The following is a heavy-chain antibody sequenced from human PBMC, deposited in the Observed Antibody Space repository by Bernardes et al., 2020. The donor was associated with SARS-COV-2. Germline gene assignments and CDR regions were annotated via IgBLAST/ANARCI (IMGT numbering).Heavy chain of an antibody. CDR3: AREMYYDFWSGYCLPFDY. CDR2: IKQDGSEK. D-gene: IGHD3-3*01. V-gene: IGHV3-7*05. Sequence: GGSLRLSCAATGFTFSSYWMSWVRQAPGKGLEWVANIKQDGSEKYYVDSVKGRFTISRDNAKNSLYLQMNSLRAEDTAVYYCAREMYYDFWSGYCLPFDYWGQGTLVTVSS. CDR1: GFTFSSYW. J-gene: IGHJ4*02.